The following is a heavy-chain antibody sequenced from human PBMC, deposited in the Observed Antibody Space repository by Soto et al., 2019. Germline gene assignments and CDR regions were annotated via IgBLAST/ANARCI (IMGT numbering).Heavy chain of an antibody. CDR2: ISSSSSTI. D-gene: IGHD2-8*01. V-gene: IGHV3-48*01. CDR3: ARDPSYSGYCTNGVCYTGDY. CDR1: GFTFSSYS. J-gene: IGHJ4*02. Sequence: EVQLVESGGGLVQPGGSLRLSCAASGFTFSSYSMNWVRQAPGKGLEWVSYISSSSSTIYYADSVKGRFTISRDNAKNSLYLQMNSLRAEDTAVYYCARDPSYSGYCTNGVCYTGDYWGQGTLVTVSS.